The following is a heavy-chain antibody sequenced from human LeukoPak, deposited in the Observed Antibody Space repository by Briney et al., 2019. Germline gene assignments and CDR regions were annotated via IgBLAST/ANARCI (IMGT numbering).Heavy chain of an antibody. CDR2: ISSSSDI. D-gene: IGHD3-9*01. V-gene: IGHV3-21*01. CDR3: ARGEVRGRYFDWLSGVAFY. Sequence: GGSLRLSCATSGFTFSNYSMHWVRQAPGKGLEWVSSISSSSDIYYGDSVKGRFTISRDNAKNSLYLQMNSLRAEDTAVYYCARGEVRGRYFDWLSGVAFYWGLGTLVTVSS. CDR1: GFTFSNYS. J-gene: IGHJ4*02.